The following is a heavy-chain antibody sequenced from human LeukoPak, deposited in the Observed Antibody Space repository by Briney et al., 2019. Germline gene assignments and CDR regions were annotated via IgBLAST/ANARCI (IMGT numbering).Heavy chain of an antibody. Sequence: VASVKVSCKVSGYTLTELSMHWVRQAPGKGLEWMGGFDPEDGETIYAQKFQGRVTMTEDTSTDTAYMELSSLGSEDTAVYYCATGRGFTIFGVVTLAGWFDPWGQGTLVTVSS. D-gene: IGHD3-3*01. CDR3: ATGRGFTIFGVVTLAGWFDP. V-gene: IGHV1-24*01. CDR2: FDPEDGET. J-gene: IGHJ5*02. CDR1: GYTLTELS.